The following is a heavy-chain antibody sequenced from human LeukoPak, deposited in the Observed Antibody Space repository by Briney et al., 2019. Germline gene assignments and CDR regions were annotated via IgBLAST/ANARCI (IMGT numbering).Heavy chain of an antibody. V-gene: IGHV3-23*01. J-gene: IGHJ4*02. CDR1: GFTFRDYA. Sequence: GGSLRLSCAASGFTFRDYAMSWVRQAPGKGLEWVSAIGARGSNIYYADSVLGRFTVSRDNSKDTLYLQMNSLRAEDTAIYYLAKDHSGGGGYYFDYWGQGTLVTVSS. CDR2: IGARGSNI. D-gene: IGHD3-10*01. CDR3: AKDHSGGGGYYFDY.